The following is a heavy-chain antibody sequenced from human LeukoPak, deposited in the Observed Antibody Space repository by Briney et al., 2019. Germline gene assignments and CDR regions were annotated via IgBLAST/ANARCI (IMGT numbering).Heavy chain of an antibody. CDR1: GYSFTSYW. J-gene: IGHJ4*02. V-gene: IGHV5-51*01. Sequence: GEFLKISCKGSGYSFTSYWIGWVRQMPGKGLEWMGIIYPGDSDTRYSPSFQGQVTISADKSISTAYLHWSSLKASDTAMYYCARQDGYALYYFDYWGQGTLVTVSS. D-gene: IGHD2-2*01. CDR3: ARQDGYALYYFDY. CDR2: IYPGDSDT.